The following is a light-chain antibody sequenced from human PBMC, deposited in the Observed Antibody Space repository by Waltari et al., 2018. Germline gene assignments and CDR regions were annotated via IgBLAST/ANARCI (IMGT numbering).Light chain of an antibody. CDR2: RDT. CDR1: KLEDMY. V-gene: IGLV3-1*01. CDR3: QAWDRSSEV. J-gene: IGLJ3*02. Sequence: SYEVTQPPSVSVSPGQTATIACSGDKLEDMYTAWFQQKPGQSPVLIIYRDTKRPPGIPERFLGSNSGKTATLTISGSQAMDEGDYYCQAWDRSSEVFGGGTKLTVL.